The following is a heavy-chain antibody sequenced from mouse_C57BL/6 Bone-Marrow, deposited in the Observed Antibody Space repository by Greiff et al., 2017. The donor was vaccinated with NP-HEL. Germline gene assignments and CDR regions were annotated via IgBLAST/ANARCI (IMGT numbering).Heavy chain of an antibody. CDR3: ARRRGNYYGSSPAWFAY. J-gene: IGHJ3*01. CDR2: IYPGDGDT. D-gene: IGHD1-1*01. V-gene: IGHV1-80*01. CDR1: GYAFSSYW. Sequence: QVQLKESGAELVKPGASVKISCKASGYAFSSYWMNWVKQRPGKGLEWIGQIYPGDGDTNYNGKFKGKATLTADKSSSTAYMQLSSLTSEDSAVYFCARRRGNYYGSSPAWFAYWGQGTLVTVSA.